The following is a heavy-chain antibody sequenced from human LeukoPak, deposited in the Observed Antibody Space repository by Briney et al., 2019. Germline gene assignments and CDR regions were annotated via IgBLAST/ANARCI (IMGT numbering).Heavy chain of an antibody. CDR2: IRYDGSNK. CDR3: AKIGVSGYNSGDYFDY. J-gene: IGHJ4*02. D-gene: IGHD6-19*01. CDR1: GFTFSSYG. Sequence: PGGSLRLSCAASGFTFSSYGMHWVRQAPGKGLEWVAFIRYDGSNKYYADSVKGRFTISRDNSKNTLYLQMNSLRAEDTAIYYCAKIGVSGYNSGDYFDYWGQGTLVTVSS. V-gene: IGHV3-30*02.